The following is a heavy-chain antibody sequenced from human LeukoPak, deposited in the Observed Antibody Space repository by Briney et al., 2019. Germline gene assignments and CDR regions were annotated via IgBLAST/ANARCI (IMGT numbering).Heavy chain of an antibody. CDR3: ARGPLPRSDYYDSSGYYPEYNWFDP. V-gene: IGHV1-8*03. CDR2: MNPNRGNT. J-gene: IGHJ5*02. D-gene: IGHD3-22*01. Sequence: ASEKVSCKASGYTFTSYDINWVRQATPQGIEWMGWMNPNRGNTGYAQKFQGRVTITTNTSISTAYMELSSLRSEDTAVYYCARGPLPRSDYYDSSGYYPEYNWFDPWGQGTLVTVSS. CDR1: GYTFTSYD.